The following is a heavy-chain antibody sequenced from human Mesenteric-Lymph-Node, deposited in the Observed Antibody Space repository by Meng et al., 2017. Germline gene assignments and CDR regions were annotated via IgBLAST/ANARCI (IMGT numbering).Heavy chain of an antibody. V-gene: IGHV3-30*18. Sequence: QVQLVESGGGVVQPGRSLRLSFSASGFTFSSYGMHWVRQAPGKGLEWVAVISHDGSNKYYADSVKGRFTISRDKSKNTLYLQMNSLRAEDTAVYYCAKVNYYDSSGYLDYWGQGTLVTVSS. CDR3: AKVNYYDSSGYLDY. D-gene: IGHD3-22*01. CDR2: ISHDGSNK. J-gene: IGHJ4*02. CDR1: GFTFSSYG.